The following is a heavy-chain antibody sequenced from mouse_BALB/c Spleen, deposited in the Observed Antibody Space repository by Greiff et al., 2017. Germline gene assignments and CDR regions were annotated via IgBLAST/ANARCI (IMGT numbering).Heavy chain of an antibody. J-gene: IGHJ2*01. CDR3: DAPYYYGSRGYFDY. CDR1: GFNIKDYY. CDR2: IDPENGDT. Sequence: VQLQQSGAELVRPGASVKLSCTASGFNIKDYYMHWVKQRPEQGLEWIGWIDPENGDTEYAPKFQGRATMPADTSSNTAYLQLSSLTSEDTAVYYCDAPYYYGSRGYFDYWGQGTTLTVSS. V-gene: IGHV14-4*02. D-gene: IGHD1-1*01.